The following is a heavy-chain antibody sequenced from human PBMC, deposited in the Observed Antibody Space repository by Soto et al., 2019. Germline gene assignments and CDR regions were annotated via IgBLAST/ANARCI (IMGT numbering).Heavy chain of an antibody. J-gene: IGHJ5*02. D-gene: IGHD3-3*01. CDR1: GFSFASFA. Sequence: QVQLVESGGRVVQTGTSLRLSCVASGFSFASFAMHWGRQTPGGGPEWVASITSDGKKTYYADFAKGRVTISRDNAQNRIFLEVHRPGPEETAVYFCAREPGSEFWSGVFDHWGQGTVFSVSS. CDR2: ITSDGKKT. V-gene: IGHV3-30*04. CDR3: AREPGSEFWSGVFDH.